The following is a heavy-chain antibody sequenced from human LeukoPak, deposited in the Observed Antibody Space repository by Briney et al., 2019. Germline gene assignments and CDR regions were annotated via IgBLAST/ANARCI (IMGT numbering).Heavy chain of an antibody. V-gene: IGHV5-51*01. D-gene: IGHD6-25*01. CDR1: GYSFTTYW. CDR3: ARQGEAAANDY. J-gene: IGHJ4*02. CDR2: IYPGDSNT. Sequence: GESLKISCKASGYSFTTYWIGWVRQMPGEGLEWMGIIYPGDSNTRYSPSFRGQVTFSVDKSITTAYLHWSSLKASDTAMYYCARQGEAAANDYWGQGTLVTVSS.